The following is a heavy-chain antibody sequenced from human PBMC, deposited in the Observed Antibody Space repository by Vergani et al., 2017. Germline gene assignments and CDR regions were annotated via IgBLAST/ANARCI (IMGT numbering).Heavy chain of an antibody. CDR3: ARGYCTNSICRGKVDS. CDR1: GFSVSNSG. Sequence: QVQLVESGGGVVQPGGSLRLSCVASGFSVSNSGMHWVRQTPGKGLEWVAFIQYDGSDIFYADFVEGRFTISRDNSKDTLYLQRNSLRAEDTAVYYCARGYCTNSICRGKVDSWGQGTLVTVSS. J-gene: IGHJ4*02. CDR2: IQYDGSDI. V-gene: IGHV3-30*02. D-gene: IGHD2-8*01.